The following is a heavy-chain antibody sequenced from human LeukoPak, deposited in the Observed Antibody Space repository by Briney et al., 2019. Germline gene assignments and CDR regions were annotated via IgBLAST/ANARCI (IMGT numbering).Heavy chain of an antibody. CDR1: GFTFSSYW. J-gene: IGHJ5*02. CDR3: ARVNRWFDP. CDR2: IKEDGREK. Sequence: PGGSLRLSCAASGFTFSSYWMSWVRQAPGKGLEWVVNIKEDGREKYYVDSVKGRFTISRDNAKNSLYLEMNSLRAEDTAVYYCARVNRWFDPWGQGTPVTVSS. D-gene: IGHD3-16*02. V-gene: IGHV3-7*01.